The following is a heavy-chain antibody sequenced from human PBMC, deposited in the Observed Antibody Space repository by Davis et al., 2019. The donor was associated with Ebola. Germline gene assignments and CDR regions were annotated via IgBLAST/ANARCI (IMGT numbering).Heavy chain of an antibody. D-gene: IGHD2-15*01. CDR1: GFTFSSYG. J-gene: IGHJ6*02. CDR2: ISYDGNNK. V-gene: IGHV3-30*03. CDR3: ARDGSDLYYQGVDV. Sequence: GESLKISCAASGFTFSSYGMHWVRQAPGKGLEWVAVISYDGNNKFSDASVKGRFTISRDNSKNTLYLQMSSLRAEDTAIYYCARDGSDLYYQGVDVWGQGTAVTVSS.